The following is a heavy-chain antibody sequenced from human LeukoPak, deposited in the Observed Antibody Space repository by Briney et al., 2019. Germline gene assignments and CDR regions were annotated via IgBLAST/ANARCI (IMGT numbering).Heavy chain of an antibody. V-gene: IGHV2-5*01. D-gene: IGHD3-16*02. Sequence: SGPTLGEPTQTLTLTCTFSGFSLSTSGVGVGWIRQPPGKALAWLALIYWNDDKRYSPSLKSRLTITKDTSKNQVVLTMTNMDPVDTATYYCAHRELANYVWGSYRYTGYYFDYWGQGTLVTVSS. J-gene: IGHJ4*02. CDR1: GFSLSTSGVG. CDR2: IYWNDDK. CDR3: AHRELANYVWGSYRYTGYYFDY.